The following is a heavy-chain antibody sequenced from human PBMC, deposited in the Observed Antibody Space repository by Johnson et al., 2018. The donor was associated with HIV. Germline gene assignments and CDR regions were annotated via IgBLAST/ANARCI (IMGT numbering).Heavy chain of an antibody. CDR1: GFSVSNNY. CDR3: ARRYSGSYGAFDI. D-gene: IGHD1-26*01. Sequence: EVQLVESGGGLVQSGGSLRLSCGASGFSVSNNYMNWVRQAPGKGLEWVSVLHSGGNTYYADSVRGRFTISRDNSKNTLYLQMSSLRAEDTAVYYCARRYSGSYGAFDIWGQGTMVTVSS. CDR2: LHSGGNT. V-gene: IGHV3-66*04. J-gene: IGHJ3*02.